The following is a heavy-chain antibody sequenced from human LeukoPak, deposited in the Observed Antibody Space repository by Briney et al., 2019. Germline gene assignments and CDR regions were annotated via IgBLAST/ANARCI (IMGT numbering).Heavy chain of an antibody. CDR3: ARDQGGSSYRHAFDL. J-gene: IGHJ3*01. CDR2: IFYNGNT. Sequence: SETLSLTCTVSGGSIGGYFWSWLRQPPGKGLEWVGWIFYNGNTNYNSSLKSRLTMSVDASKNQFYLKLNSVTAADTAVYYCARDQGGSSYRHAFDLWGQGTMVTVS. V-gene: IGHV4-59*01. D-gene: IGHD1-26*01. CDR1: GGSIGGYF.